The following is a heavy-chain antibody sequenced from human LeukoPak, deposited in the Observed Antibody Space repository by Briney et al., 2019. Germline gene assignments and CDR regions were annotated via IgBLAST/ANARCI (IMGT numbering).Heavy chain of an antibody. CDR3: AKGGTFSFGY. J-gene: IGHJ4*02. CDR2: INSDGSST. D-gene: IGHD1-26*01. CDR1: GFTFSSYW. V-gene: IGHV3-74*01. Sequence: GGSLRLSCEASGFTFSSYWMHWVRQAPGKGLVWVSRINSDGSSTSYADSVKGRFTISRDNAKNTLYVQMNSLRAEDTAVYYCAKGGTFSFGYWGQGTLVTVSS.